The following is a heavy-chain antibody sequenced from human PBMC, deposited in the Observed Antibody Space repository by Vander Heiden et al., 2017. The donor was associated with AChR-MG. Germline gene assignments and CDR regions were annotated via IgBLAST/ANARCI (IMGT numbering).Heavy chain of an antibody. V-gene: IGHV1-69*06. CDR3: ARDDGSGSYYNDV. Sequence: QVQLVQSGAEVKKPGSSVKVPCKASGGTFSSYAISWVRQPHGKGIEWMGGISPSWGTANYAQKCQGRVTMTADKSTSTAYMEQSSLRSEDTAVYYCARDDGSGSYYNDVWGQGTLVTVSS. CDR1: GGTFSSYA. CDR2: ISPSWGTA. D-gene: IGHD3-10*01. J-gene: IGHJ4*02.